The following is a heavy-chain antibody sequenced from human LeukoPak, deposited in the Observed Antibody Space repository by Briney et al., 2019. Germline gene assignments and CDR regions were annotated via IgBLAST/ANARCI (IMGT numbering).Heavy chain of an antibody. CDR3: ARGSPYYHVNNFLQYYFDY. V-gene: IGHV3-23*01. J-gene: IGHJ4*02. CDR2: ISGSGGST. CDR1: GFTFSSYA. Sequence: GGSLRLSCVASGFTFSSYAMSWVRQAPGKGLEWVSAISGSGGSTYYADSVKGRFTISRDNSKNTLYLQMSSLRAEDTAVYYCARGSPYYHVNNFLQYYFDYWGQGTLVTVSS. D-gene: IGHD3-10*02.